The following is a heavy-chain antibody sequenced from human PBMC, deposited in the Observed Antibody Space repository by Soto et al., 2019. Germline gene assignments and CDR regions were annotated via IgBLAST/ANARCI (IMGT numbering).Heavy chain of an antibody. Sequence: LSLTCAISGESVSNNRAAWSWIRQSPSRGLEWLGRTYYRSQWYNDYAAFVRSRISVTSDTSKNQFSLHLNSVTPEDTAVYFCARISREINAVWGRGTLDTVSS. J-gene: IGHJ4*02. CDR1: GESVSNNRAA. D-gene: IGHD2-8*01. CDR3: ARISREINAV. V-gene: IGHV6-1*01. CDR2: TYYRSQWYN.